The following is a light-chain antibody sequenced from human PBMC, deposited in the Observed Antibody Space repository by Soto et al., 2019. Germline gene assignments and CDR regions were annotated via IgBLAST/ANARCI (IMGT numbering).Light chain of an antibody. Sequence: QSLLTQPPAGSGAPWQRVTISCTAGSSNIGPGYDVHWYQQLPGTAPKLLTSGTRTRPPGVPDRFSGSKSATSASLAITGRQAEDEADYYCQPYDRTLSGLYVFGPGTKVTVL. J-gene: IGLJ1*01. CDR1: SSNIGPGYD. CDR3: QPYDRTLSGLYV. V-gene: IGLV1-40*01. CDR2: GTR.